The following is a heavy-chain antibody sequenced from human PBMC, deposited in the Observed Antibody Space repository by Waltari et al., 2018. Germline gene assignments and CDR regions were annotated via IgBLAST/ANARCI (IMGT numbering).Heavy chain of an antibody. D-gene: IGHD2-15*01. CDR3: ARAERRYCSGGSCYRDAFDI. CDR2: IIPILGIA. V-gene: IGHV1-69*10. CDR1: GGTFSSYA. J-gene: IGHJ3*02. Sequence: QVQLVQSGAEVKKPGSSVKVSCKASGGTFSSYAISWVRQPPAQGLEWMGGIIPILGIANYAQKFQGRVTITADKSTSTAYMELSSLRSEDTAVYYCARAERRYCSGGSCYRDAFDIWGQGTMVTVSS.